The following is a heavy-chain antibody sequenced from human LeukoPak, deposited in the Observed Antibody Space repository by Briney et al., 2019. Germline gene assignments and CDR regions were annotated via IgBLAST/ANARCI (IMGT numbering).Heavy chain of an antibody. D-gene: IGHD2-8*01. CDR3: AREYESLDY. CDR1: GFTFSDSG. Sequence: GGSLRLSCAGSGFTFSDSGMNWVRQAPGKGLEWVSYINDDGPTIYYADSVKGRFAISRDNAKNTLYLQMNSLRDEDTAVYYCAREYESLDYWGQGTLVTVSS. V-gene: IGHV3-48*02. CDR2: INDDGPTI. J-gene: IGHJ4*02.